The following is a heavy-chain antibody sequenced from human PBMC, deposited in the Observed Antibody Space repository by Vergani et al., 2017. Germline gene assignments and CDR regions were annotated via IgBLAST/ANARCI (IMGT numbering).Heavy chain of an antibody. V-gene: IGHV3-30*03. CDR2: ISYDGSNK. CDR3: AREDWNYGPYYYYGMDV. D-gene: IGHD1-7*01. Sequence: QVQLVESGGGVVQPGRSLRLSCAASGFTFSSYGMHWVRQAPGKGLEWVAVISYDGSNKYYADSVKGRFTISRDNSKSTLYLQMNSLRAEDTAVYYCAREDWNYGPYYYYGMDVWGQGTTVTVSS. J-gene: IGHJ6*02. CDR1: GFTFSSYG.